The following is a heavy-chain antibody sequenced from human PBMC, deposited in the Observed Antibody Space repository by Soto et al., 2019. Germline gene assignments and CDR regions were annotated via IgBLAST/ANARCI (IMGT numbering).Heavy chain of an antibody. CDR1: GGSISSGDYY. V-gene: IGHV4-30-4*01. J-gene: IGHJ2*01. CDR2: IYYSGST. Sequence: QVQLQESGPGLVKPSQTLSLTCTVSGGSISSGDYYWSWIRQPPGKGLEWIGYIYYSGSTYYNPSLKSRVTKSVDTPKNQCSLKLSSVTAAYTAVYYCARGLAERDIVLMVYDNWYFDLWGRGTLVTVSS. D-gene: IGHD2-8*01. CDR3: ARGLAERDIVLMVYDNWYFDL.